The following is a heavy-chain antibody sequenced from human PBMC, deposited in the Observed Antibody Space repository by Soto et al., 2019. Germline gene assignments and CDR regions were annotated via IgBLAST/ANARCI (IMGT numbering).Heavy chain of an antibody. V-gene: IGHV3-30-3*01. CDR3: ARGGYSSSFQPGGWFDP. CDR2: LSHDGDIQ. J-gene: IGHJ5*02. Sequence: QVQLVESGGGVVQPGRSLRLSCTASGFTFSSYAMHWVRQPPGKGLEWVGVLSHDGDIQYYVDSVKGRFTISRDNSEKTLYLQMNSLRTEDTAVYYCARGGYSSSFQPGGWFDPWGQGTLVTVSS. CDR1: GFTFSSYA. D-gene: IGHD6-13*01.